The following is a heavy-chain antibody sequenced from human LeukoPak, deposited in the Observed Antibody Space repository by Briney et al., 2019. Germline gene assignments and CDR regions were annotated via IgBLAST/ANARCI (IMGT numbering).Heavy chain of an antibody. D-gene: IGHD6-13*01. CDR3: ARDRVAAAGTELGY. CDR2: ISSSSSTI. CDR1: GFTFSSYS. J-gene: IGHJ4*02. V-gene: IGHV3-48*04. Sequence: PGGSLRLSCAASGFTFSSYSMDWVRQAPGKGLEWVSYISSSSSTIFYADSVKGRFTISRDNAKNALHLQMNSLRAEDTAVYYCARDRVAAAGTELGYWGQGTLVTVSS.